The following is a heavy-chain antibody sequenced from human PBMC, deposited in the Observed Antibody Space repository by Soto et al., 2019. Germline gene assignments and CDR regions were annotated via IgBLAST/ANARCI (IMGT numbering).Heavy chain of an antibody. Sequence: QAQLVQSGAEVKKPGASVRVSCKTSGYPFTDYFIHWVRQAPGQGLEWMGIISLYHHSTSYAQKFQGRLTVTADTSTTTVYMDLSGLTSEDSAVYWCARELYSCGGDCPYYMDYWGQGTLVTVSS. J-gene: IGHJ4*02. CDR1: GYPFTDYF. D-gene: IGHD2-21*02. CDR3: ARELYSCGGDCPYYMDY. V-gene: IGHV1-46*01. CDR2: ISLYHHST.